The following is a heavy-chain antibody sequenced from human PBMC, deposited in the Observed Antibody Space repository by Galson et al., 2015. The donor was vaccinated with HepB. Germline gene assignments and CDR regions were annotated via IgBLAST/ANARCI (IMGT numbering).Heavy chain of an antibody. V-gene: IGHV6-1*01. CDR2: TYYRSKWYN. CDR1: GDSVSSNSAA. CDR3: ARGSRSSSSSFDY. J-gene: IGHJ4*02. Sequence: CAISGDSVSSNSAAWNWIRQSPSRGHEWLGRTYYRSKWYNDYAVSVKSRITINPDTSKNQFSLQLKSVTPEDTAVYYCARGSRSSSSSFDYWGQGTLVTVSS. D-gene: IGHD6-6*01.